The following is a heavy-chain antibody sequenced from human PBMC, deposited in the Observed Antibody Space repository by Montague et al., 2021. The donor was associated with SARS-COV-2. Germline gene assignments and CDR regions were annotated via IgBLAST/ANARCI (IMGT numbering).Heavy chain of an antibody. J-gene: IGHJ4*02. CDR2: ISLDGSKT. V-gene: IGHV3-30*18. D-gene: IGHD6-19*01. CDR3: AKDQAVPGTPLDY. Sequence: SLRLSCAASGFTFSSYGIHWVRQAPGKGLEWVAVISLDGSKTYYADSVKGRFTISRDNSKNTLYLQMNSLRAEDTAVYYCAKDQAVPGTPLDYWGQGTLVTVSS. CDR1: GFTFSSYG.